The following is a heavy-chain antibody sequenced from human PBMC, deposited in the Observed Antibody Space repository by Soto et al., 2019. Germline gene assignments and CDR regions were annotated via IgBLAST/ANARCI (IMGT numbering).Heavy chain of an antibody. CDR1: GYTFTSYD. Sequence: ASVKVSCKASGYTFTSYDINWVRQATGQGLEWMGWMNPNSGNTGYAQKFQGRVTMTRNTSISTAYMELSSLRSEDTAVYYCATSGQVGSWFDPWGQGTLVTVSS. CDR3: ATSGQVGSWFDP. CDR2: MNPNSGNT. D-gene: IGHD1-1*01. V-gene: IGHV1-8*01. J-gene: IGHJ5*02.